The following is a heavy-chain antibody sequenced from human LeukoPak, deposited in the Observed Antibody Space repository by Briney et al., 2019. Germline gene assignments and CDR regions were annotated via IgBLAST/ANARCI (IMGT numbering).Heavy chain of an antibody. CDR2: IRYDGSNK. CDR1: GFTFSDYW. V-gene: IGHV3-30*02. Sequence: PGGSLRLSCAVSGFTFSDYWMSWVRQAPGKGLEWVALIRYDGSNKYYADSVKGRFTISRDNSKNTLYLQMNSLRAEDTAIYYCAKDAPYSSGWYYFYYFDYWGQGTLVTVSS. D-gene: IGHD6-19*01. CDR3: AKDAPYSSGWYYFYYFDY. J-gene: IGHJ4*02.